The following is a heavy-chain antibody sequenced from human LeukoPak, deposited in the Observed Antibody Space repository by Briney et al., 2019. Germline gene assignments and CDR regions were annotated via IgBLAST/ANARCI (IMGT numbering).Heavy chain of an antibody. V-gene: IGHV3-7*03. Sequence: GGSLRLSCAASEFTFSSYWMSWVRQAPGKGLEWVANIKQDGSEKYYVDSVKGRFTISRDNAKNSLYLQMNSLRAEDTAVYYCARADGDGGYYYYYGMDVWGKGTTATVSS. CDR3: ARADGDGGYYYYYGMDV. D-gene: IGHD4-17*01. CDR2: IKQDGSEK. CDR1: EFTFSSYW. J-gene: IGHJ6*04.